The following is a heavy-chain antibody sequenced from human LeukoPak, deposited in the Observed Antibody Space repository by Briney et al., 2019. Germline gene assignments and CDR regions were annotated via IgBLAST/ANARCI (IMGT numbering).Heavy chain of an antibody. CDR1: GHTFTGYY. CDR3: ARVRVVVVPAAMFDY. J-gene: IGHJ4*02. CDR2: INPNSGGT. D-gene: IGHD2-2*01. V-gene: IGHV1-2*02. Sequence: ASVKVSCKASGHTFTGYYMHWVRQAPGQGLEWMGWINPNSGGTNYAQKFQGRVTMTRDTSISTAYMELSRLRSDDTAVYYCARVRVVVVPAAMFDYWGQGTLVTVSS.